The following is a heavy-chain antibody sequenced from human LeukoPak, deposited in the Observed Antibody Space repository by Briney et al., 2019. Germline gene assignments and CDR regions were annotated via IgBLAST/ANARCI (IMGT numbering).Heavy chain of an antibody. D-gene: IGHD5-12*01. V-gene: IGHV1-3*03. CDR2: INAGNDNT. CDR1: GYTFTSYA. Sequence: ASVKVSCKASGYTFTSYAMHWVRQAPGQRLEWMGWINAGNDNTKYSQEFQGRVTITGDTSASTAYMELSSLRSEDMAVYYCARGYIVATITWFDPWGQGTLVTVSS. CDR3: ARGYIVATITWFDP. J-gene: IGHJ5*02.